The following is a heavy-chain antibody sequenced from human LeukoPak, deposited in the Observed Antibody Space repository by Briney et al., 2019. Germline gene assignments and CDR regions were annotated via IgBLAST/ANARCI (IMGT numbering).Heavy chain of an antibody. CDR2: IRYSGST. D-gene: IGHD5-12*01. V-gene: IGHV4-61*01. Sequence: PSETLSLTCTVSGGSTSSSSYYWSWIRQSPGKGLEWIGYIRYSGSTNYNPSLKSRVTISLDTSKNQFSLRLSSVTAADTAVYYCARSRSRGYSGDFDYWGQGTLVTVSS. J-gene: IGHJ4*02. CDR3: ARSRSRGYSGDFDY. CDR1: GGSTSSSSYY.